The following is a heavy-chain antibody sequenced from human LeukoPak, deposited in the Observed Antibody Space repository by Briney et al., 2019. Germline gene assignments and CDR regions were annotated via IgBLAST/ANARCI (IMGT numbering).Heavy chain of an antibody. CDR3: ATDTPYSSSWYP. D-gene: IGHD6-13*01. J-gene: IGHJ5*02. CDR2: ISAYNGNT. Sequence: ASVKVSCKASGYTFTSYYMHWVRQAPGQGLEWMGWISAYNGNTNYAQKLQGRVTMTTDTSTSTAYMELRSLRSEDTAVYYCATDTPYSSSWYPWGQGTLVTVSS. CDR1: GYTFTSYY. V-gene: IGHV1-18*04.